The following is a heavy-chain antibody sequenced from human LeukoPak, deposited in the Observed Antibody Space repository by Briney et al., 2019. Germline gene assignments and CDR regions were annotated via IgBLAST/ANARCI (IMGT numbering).Heavy chain of an antibody. Sequence: SETLSLTCAVYGGSFSGYYWSWIRQPPGKGLERIGEINHSGSTNYNPSLKSRVTISVDTSKNQFSLKLSSVTAADTAVYYCARGGGSGSYHRPGFDYWGQGTLVTVSS. CDR2: INHSGST. D-gene: IGHD3-10*01. CDR3: ARGGGSGSYHRPGFDY. J-gene: IGHJ4*02. CDR1: GGSFSGYY. V-gene: IGHV4-34*01.